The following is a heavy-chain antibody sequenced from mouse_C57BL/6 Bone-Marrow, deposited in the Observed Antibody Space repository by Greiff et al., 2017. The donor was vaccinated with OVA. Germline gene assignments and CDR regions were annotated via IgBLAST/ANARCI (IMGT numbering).Heavy chain of an antibody. V-gene: IGHV1-4*01. Sequence: QVQLQQSGAELARPGASVKMSCKASGYTFTSYTIHWVKKRPGQGLEWIGYIDPTNDYTNYNQKFKGKATLTADKSSNTAYMQLSSLTSEDSAVYYCTRGYDFDYWGQGTTLTVSS. CDR3: TRGYDFDY. CDR2: IDPTNDYT. J-gene: IGHJ2*01. CDR1: GYTFTSYT.